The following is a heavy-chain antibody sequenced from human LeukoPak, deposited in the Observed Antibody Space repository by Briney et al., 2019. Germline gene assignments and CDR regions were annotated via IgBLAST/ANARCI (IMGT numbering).Heavy chain of an antibody. CDR3: ARDRYYGSGSDYYFDY. Sequence: ASVKVSCKASGYTFTSYGISWVRQAPEQGLEWMGWISAYNGNTNYAQKLQGRVTMTTDTSTSTAYMELRSLRSDDTAVYYCARDRYYGSGSDYYFDYWGQGTLVTVSS. D-gene: IGHD3-10*01. J-gene: IGHJ4*02. V-gene: IGHV1-18*04. CDR2: ISAYNGNT. CDR1: GYTFTSYG.